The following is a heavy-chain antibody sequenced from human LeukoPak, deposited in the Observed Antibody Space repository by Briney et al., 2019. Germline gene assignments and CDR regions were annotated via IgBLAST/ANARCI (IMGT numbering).Heavy chain of an antibody. D-gene: IGHD5-24*01. CDR3: ARLGYRKMAEMGGAFDI. CDR2: ISSSSSYI. J-gene: IGHJ3*02. CDR1: GFTFSSYA. Sequence: PGGSLRLSCAASGFTFSSYAMSWVRQAPGKGLEWVSSISSSSSYIYYADSVKGRFTISRDNAKNSLYLQMNSLRAEDTAVYYCARLGYRKMAEMGGAFDIWGQGTMVTVSS. V-gene: IGHV3-21*01.